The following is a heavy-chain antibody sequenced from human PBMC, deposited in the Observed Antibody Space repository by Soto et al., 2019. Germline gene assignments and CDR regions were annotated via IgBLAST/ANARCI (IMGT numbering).Heavy chain of an antibody. V-gene: IGHV3-7*01. Sequence: PGGSLRLSCAASGFTFSTYWMSWVRQAPGKGLEWVANIKQDGSEKYYVDSVKGRFTISRDNAKNSLYLQMNSLRAEDTAVYYCARGPGGDYNNYYYYYMDVWGKGTTVTVSS. CDR3: ARGPGGDYNNYYYYYMDV. CDR1: GFTFSTYW. J-gene: IGHJ6*03. CDR2: IKQDGSEK. D-gene: IGHD4-17*01.